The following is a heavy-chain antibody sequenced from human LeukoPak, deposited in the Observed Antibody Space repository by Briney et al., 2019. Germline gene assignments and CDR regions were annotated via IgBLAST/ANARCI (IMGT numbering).Heavy chain of an antibody. V-gene: IGHV3-48*03. D-gene: IGHD6-13*01. Sequence: GGSLRLSCAASGFIFSSYEMNWVRQAPGKGLEWVSYISSSGSTIYYADSVKGRFTISRDNAKNSLYLQMNSLRAEDTAVYYCARDSDPGYSSSWYDYWGQGTLVTVSS. J-gene: IGHJ4*02. CDR1: GFIFSSYE. CDR2: ISSSGSTI. CDR3: ARDSDPGYSSSWYDY.